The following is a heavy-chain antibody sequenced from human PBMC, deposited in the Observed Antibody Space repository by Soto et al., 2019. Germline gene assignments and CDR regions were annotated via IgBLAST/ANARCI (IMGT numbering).Heavy chain of an antibody. Sequence: ASVKVSCKASGYTFSDYYIHWARQAPGQGLEWMGWINPNSGGTKYAPKFQGGVTMTRDTSITTAYMELSRLRSGDTAVYYCAKEPATAKPEGVDFWGQGTLVTVSS. D-gene: IGHD1-1*01. CDR1: GYTFSDYY. CDR2: INPNSGGT. J-gene: IGHJ4*02. V-gene: IGHV1-2*02. CDR3: AKEPATAKPEGVDF.